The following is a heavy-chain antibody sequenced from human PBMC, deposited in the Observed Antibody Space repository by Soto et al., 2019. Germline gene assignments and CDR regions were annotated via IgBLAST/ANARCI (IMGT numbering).Heavy chain of an antibody. CDR1: GYSFTNYG. CDR2: ISAFNGNT. CDR3: VCDRGVAPPLAGNTHYYYYMDV. D-gene: IGHD6-19*01. Sequence: QDQLLQSGAEVKKPGASVTVSCKASGYSFTNYGITWVRQAPGQGLEWMGWISAFNGNTHYAQKLQGRVTMTTDASTSTAYMELRSLRSDDTAVYYCVCDRGVAPPLAGNTHYYYYMDVWGKGTTVTVSS. J-gene: IGHJ6*03. V-gene: IGHV1-18*01.